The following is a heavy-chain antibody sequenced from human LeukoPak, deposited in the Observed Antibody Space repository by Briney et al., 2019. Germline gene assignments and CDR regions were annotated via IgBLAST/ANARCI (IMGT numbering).Heavy chain of an antibody. D-gene: IGHD2-15*01. Sequence: GGSLRLSCAASGFTFSDYYMSWIRQAPGKGLEWVSYISSSGSTIYYADSVKGRFTISRDNAKNSLYLQMNSLRAEDTAVYYCARDFVRSGARPDGFQHWGQGTLVTVSS. CDR1: GFTFSDYY. CDR3: ARDFVRSGARPDGFQH. J-gene: IGHJ1*01. CDR2: ISSSGSTI. V-gene: IGHV3-11*01.